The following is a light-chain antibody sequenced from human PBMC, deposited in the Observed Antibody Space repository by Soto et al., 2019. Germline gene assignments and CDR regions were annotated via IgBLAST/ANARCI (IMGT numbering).Light chain of an antibody. J-gene: IGKJ5*01. Sequence: EMVLTHSTATLSLSPGERATLSCRASQSVKTFLAWYQRRPGQAPRLLIHDASHRAAGIPARFSGSGFGTDFTLTISSLEPEDVAVYYCQQRSNWPPIPFGQGTRLEIK. CDR3: QQRSNWPPIP. CDR1: QSVKTF. V-gene: IGKV3-11*01. CDR2: DAS.